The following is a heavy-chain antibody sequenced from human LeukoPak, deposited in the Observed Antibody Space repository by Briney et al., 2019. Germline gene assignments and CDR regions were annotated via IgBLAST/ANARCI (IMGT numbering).Heavy chain of an antibody. CDR3: ARVLFNSGYNY. J-gene: IGHJ4*02. D-gene: IGHD3-9*01. Sequence: ASVKVSCKTSGSTFTGAYMHWVRQAPGQGLGWMGWVNPNSGETKIAQKFQGRVTMTRDTSIRTVYMDLGGLRSDDTAVYYCARVLFNSGYNYWGQGSLVTVSS. V-gene: IGHV1-2*02. CDR2: VNPNSGET. CDR1: GSTFTGAY.